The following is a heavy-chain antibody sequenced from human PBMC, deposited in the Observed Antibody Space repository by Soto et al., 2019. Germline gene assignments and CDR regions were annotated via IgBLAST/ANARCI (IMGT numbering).Heavy chain of an antibody. J-gene: IGHJ4*02. Sequence: QVQLVQSGAEVKKPGSSVKVSCKASGGTFSSYTISCVRQAPGQGLEWMGRIIPILGIANYAEKFQGRVTITADNPTSTADMELSSLRSEDTAVYYCARAGTGTMFSLDDDCLWGQGTLVTVSS. V-gene: IGHV1-69*02. CDR3: ARAGTGTMFSLDDDCL. CDR2: IIPILGIA. CDR1: GGTFSSYT. D-gene: IGHD3-10*02.